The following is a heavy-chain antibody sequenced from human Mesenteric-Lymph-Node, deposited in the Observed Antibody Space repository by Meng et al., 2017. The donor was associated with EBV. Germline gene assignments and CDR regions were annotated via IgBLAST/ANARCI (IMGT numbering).Heavy chain of an antibody. Sequence: VKFGPAVAEVNKPGAQVKISCKASGYTFTSYAFHWVRQAPGQGLEWLGWIKGDDGKTEYSQNIQGRVTIARDTSARTAYMELSSLKSEDTAVYYCARASELLRCFDYWGQGTLVTVSS. V-gene: IGHV1-3*01. CDR3: ARASELLRCFDY. J-gene: IGHJ4*02. CDR2: IKGDDGKT. D-gene: IGHD3-10*01. CDR1: GYTFTSYA.